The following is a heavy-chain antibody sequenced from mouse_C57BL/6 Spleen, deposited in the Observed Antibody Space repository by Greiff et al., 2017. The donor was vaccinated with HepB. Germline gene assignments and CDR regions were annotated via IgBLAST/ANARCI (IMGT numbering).Heavy chain of an antibody. CDR2: ISSGSSTI. CDR1: GFTFSDYG. D-gene: IGHD1-1*01. J-gene: IGHJ1*03. Sequence: EVQLVESGGGLVKPGGSLKLSCAASGFTFSDYGMHWVRQAPEKGLEWVAYISSGSSTIYYADTVKGRFTISRDNAKNTLFLQMTSLRSEDTAMYYCARSPRSDWYFDVWGTGTTVTVSS. CDR3: ARSPRSDWYFDV. V-gene: IGHV5-17*01.